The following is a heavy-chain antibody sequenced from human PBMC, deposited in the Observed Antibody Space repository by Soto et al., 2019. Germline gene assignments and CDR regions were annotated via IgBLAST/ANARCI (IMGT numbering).Heavy chain of an antibody. J-gene: IGHJ6*02. CDR1: GGTFSSYA. V-gene: IGHV1-69*06. CDR3: ASFRSSSRYYYYGMDV. D-gene: IGHD6-6*01. CDR2: IIPIFGTA. Sequence: QVQLVQSGAEVKKPGSSVKVSCKASGGTFSSYAISWVRQAPGQGLEWMGGIIPIFGTANYAQKFQGRVTITADKSTSTADMERSSLRSEDTAVYYCASFRSSSRYYYYGMDVWGQGTTVTVSS.